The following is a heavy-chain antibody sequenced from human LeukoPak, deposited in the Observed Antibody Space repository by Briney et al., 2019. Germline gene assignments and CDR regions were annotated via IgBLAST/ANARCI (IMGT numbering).Heavy chain of an antibody. J-gene: IGHJ4*02. CDR3: ARDRADPYYFDN. V-gene: IGHV3-33*01. Sequence: PGGSLRLSCAASGFTFSSYGMHWVRQAPGKGLEWVSVIWYGGSNKYYADSVKGRFTISRDNSKNTLYLQMNSLRAEDTAVYYCARDRADPYYFDNWGQGTLVTVSS. D-gene: IGHD6-25*01. CDR1: GFTFSSYG. CDR2: IWYGGSNK.